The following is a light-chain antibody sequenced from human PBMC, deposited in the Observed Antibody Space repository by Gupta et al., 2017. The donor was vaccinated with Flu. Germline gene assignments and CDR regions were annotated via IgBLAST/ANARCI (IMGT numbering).Light chain of an antibody. CDR3: QQHNNWPPVT. Sequence: EIVMTQSPATLSVSPGERATLSCRASQSVSSNLAWYQQKPGQAPRLLIYGASTRDTGIPARFSGSGSGTEFTLTISSRQSEDFAVYYCQQHNNWPPVTFGQGTKVEIK. J-gene: IGKJ1*01. CDR1: QSVSSN. CDR2: GAS. V-gene: IGKV3-15*01.